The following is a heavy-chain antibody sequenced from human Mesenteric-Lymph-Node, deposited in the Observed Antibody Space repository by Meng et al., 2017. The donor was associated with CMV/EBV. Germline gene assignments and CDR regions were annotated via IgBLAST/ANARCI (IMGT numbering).Heavy chain of an antibody. V-gene: IGHV3-23*01. CDR3: AKGVIAVPSAGNDAFDI. CDR2: ISGSGGSI. CDR1: GFTFSSYA. J-gene: IGHJ3*02. Sequence: GESLKISCTASGFTFSSYAMTWVRQAPGKGLEWVSVISGSGGSIYYADSVKGRFTVSRDSSRNTLYLQMNSLRAEDTALYYCAKGVIAVPSAGNDAFDIWGQGTMVTVSS. D-gene: IGHD2-2*01.